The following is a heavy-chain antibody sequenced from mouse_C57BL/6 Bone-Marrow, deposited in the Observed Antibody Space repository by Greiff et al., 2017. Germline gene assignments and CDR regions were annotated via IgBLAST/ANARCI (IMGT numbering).Heavy chain of an antibody. J-gene: IGHJ2*01. V-gene: IGHV1-9*01. CDR1: GYTFTGYW. CDR2: ILPGSGST. CDR3: ARSNHYGWGY. Sequence: QVQLQQSGAELMKPGASVKLSCKATGYTFTGYWIEWVKQRPGHGLEWIGEILPGSGSTNYNDKFKGKATFTADTSSNTAYMQLSSLTTEDSAIYYCARSNHYGWGYWGQGTTLTVSS. D-gene: IGHD1-1*01.